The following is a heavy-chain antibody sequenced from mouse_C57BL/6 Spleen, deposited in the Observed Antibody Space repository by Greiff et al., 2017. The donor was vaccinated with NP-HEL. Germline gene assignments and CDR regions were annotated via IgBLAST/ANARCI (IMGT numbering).Heavy chain of an antibody. V-gene: IGHV1-82*01. CDR2: IYPGDGDT. J-gene: IGHJ4*01. Sequence: QVQLQQSGPELVKPGASVKISCKASGYAFSSSWMNWVKQRPGKGLEWIGRIYPGDGDTNYNGKFKGKATLTADKSSSTAYMPLSSLTSEDSAVYFCAPGCSSSLYYAMDYWGQGTSVTVSS. D-gene: IGHD1-1*01. CDR1: GYAFSSSW. CDR3: APGCSSSLYYAMDY.